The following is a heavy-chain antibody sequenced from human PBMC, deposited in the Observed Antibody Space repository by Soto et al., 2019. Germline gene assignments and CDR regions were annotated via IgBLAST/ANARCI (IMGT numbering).Heavy chain of an antibody. CDR1: GFTFSSYS. CDR3: ARGIIAAEYYFDY. J-gene: IGHJ4*02. V-gene: IGHV3-21*01. CDR2: ISSSSSYI. Sequence: EVQLVESGGGLVKPGGSLRLSCAASGFTFSSYSMNCVRQAPGKGLEWVSSISSSSSYIYYADSVKGRFTISRDNAKNSLYLQMNSLRAEDTAVYYCARGIIAAEYYFDYWGQGTLVTVSS. D-gene: IGHD6-13*01.